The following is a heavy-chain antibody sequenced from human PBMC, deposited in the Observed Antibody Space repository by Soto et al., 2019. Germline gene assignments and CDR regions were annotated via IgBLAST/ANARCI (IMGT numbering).Heavy chain of an antibody. CDR2: IYHSGST. J-gene: IGHJ5*02. V-gene: IGHV4-4*02. CDR1: GGSISSSNW. Sequence: SETLSLTCAVSGGSISSSNWWSWVRQPPGKGLEWIGEIYHSGSTNYNPSLKSRVTISVDKSKNQFSLKLSSVTAADTAVYYCARDLDTYYYGSGYSNTQGWFDPWGQGTLVT. CDR3: ARDLDTYYYGSGYSNTQGWFDP. D-gene: IGHD3-10*01.